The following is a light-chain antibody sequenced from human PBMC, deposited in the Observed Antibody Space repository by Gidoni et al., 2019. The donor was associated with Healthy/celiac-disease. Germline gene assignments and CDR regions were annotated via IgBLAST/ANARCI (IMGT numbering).Light chain of an antibody. CDR2: DAS. J-gene: IGKJ1*01. CDR1: QSVSSN. V-gene: IGKV3-15*01. Sequence: EIVMTQSPATLSVSPGERATLSCRASQSVSSNLAWYQQKPGQAPRLLIYDASTRATGIPARCSGSGSGTEFTLTISSLQSEDFEVYYCQQYNNWWTFGQGTKVEIK. CDR3: QQYNNWWT.